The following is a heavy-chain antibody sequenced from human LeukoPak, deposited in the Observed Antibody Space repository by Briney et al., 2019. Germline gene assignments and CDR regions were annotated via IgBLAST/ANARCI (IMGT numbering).Heavy chain of an antibody. CDR1: GGTFSSYA. CDR3: AREQNRHYYYYGMDV. D-gene: IGHD1-14*01. J-gene: IGHJ6*02. V-gene: IGHV1-69*13. Sequence: SVKVSCKASGGTFSSYAISWVRQAPGQGLEWMGGIIPIFGTANYAQKFQGRVTITADESTSTAYMELSSLRSEDTAVYYCAREQNRHYYYYGMDVWGQGTTVTVSS. CDR2: IIPIFGTA.